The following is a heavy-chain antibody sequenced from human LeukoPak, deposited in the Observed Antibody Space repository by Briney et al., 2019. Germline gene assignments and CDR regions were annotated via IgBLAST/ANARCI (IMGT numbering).Heavy chain of an antibody. CDR2: IWYDGSNK. J-gene: IGHJ4*02. D-gene: IGHD3-9*01. CDR3: ARPSILTGYYYFDY. Sequence: GGSLRLSCAASGFTFSSYGMHWVRQAPGKGLEWVAVIWYDGSNKYYADSVKGRFTISRDNSKNTLYLQMNSLRAEDTAAYYCARPSILTGYYYFDYWGQGTLVTVSS. V-gene: IGHV3-33*01. CDR1: GFTFSSYG.